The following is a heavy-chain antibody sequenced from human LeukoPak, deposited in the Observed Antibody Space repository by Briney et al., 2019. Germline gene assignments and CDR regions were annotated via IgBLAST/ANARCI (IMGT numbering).Heavy chain of an antibody. CDR1: GYTFTSYD. V-gene: IGHV1-8*01. J-gene: IGHJ4*02. CDR2: VNPNSGNT. Sequence: ASVKVSCKASGYTFTSYDINWVRQATGQGLDGMGWVNPNSGNTGYAQKFQGRVTMTRNTSISTAYMELSSLRSEDTDVYYCVTYYYDSSGYFFFDYWGQGTLVTVSS. CDR3: VTYYYDSSGYFFFDY. D-gene: IGHD3-22*01.